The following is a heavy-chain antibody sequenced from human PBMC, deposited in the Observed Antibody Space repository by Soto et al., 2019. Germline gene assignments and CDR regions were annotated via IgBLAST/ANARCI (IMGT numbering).Heavy chain of an antibody. Sequence: QLQLQESGPGLVKPSETLSLTCTVSGGSISDSNYFWAWIRQPPGKGLEWIGTIYYTGSTYYNPSLRSRVTISVDTSKNQFSLNLNSVTATDTAVYYCARHSYGALKLENTEFDYWGQGTLVPVSS. CDR2: IYYTGST. CDR3: ARHSYGALKLENTEFDY. D-gene: IGHD4-17*01. J-gene: IGHJ4*02. CDR1: GGSISDSNYF. V-gene: IGHV4-39*01.